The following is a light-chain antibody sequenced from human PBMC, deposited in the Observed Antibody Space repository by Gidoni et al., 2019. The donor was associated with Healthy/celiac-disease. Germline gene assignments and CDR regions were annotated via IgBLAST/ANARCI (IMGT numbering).Light chain of an antibody. CDR2: GAS. J-gene: IGKJ2*01. CDR1: QRVSSN. V-gene: IGKV3-15*01. CDR3: QQYNNWPPLYT. Sequence: IVMTQSPATLSVSPGERATHSCRASQRVSSNLAWYQQKPGQAPRLLIYGASTRATGIPARFSGSGSGTEFTLTISSLQSEDFAVYYCQQYNNWPPLYTFXXXTKLEIK.